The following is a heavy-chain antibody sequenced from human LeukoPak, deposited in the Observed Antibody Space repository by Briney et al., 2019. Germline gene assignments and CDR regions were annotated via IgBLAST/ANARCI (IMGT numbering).Heavy chain of an antibody. Sequence: GGSLRLSCEASGFTFSSYWMNWVRQAPGKGLEWVANIKHDGSEKYYVDSVKGRFTISRHNTKNSLYLQMNSLRAEDTAVYYCASAYNYWGQGTLVTVSS. CDR2: IKHDGSEK. CDR1: GFTFSSYW. CDR3: ASAYNY. J-gene: IGHJ4*02. D-gene: IGHD4-11*01. V-gene: IGHV3-7*01.